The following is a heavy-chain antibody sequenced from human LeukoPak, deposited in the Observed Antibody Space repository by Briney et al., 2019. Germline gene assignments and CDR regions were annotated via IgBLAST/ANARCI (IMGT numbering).Heavy chain of an antibody. J-gene: IGHJ4*02. D-gene: IGHD5-12*01. V-gene: IGHV4-61*02. CDR3: ARIYSGYDKIDY. Sequence: SETLSLTCTVSGGSISSRSYYWTWIRQPAGKGLEWIGRIYTTGSTNYNPSLKSRVTISVDTSKNQFSLKLSSVTAADTAVYYCARIYSGYDKIDYWGQGTLVTVSS. CDR2: IYTTGST. CDR1: GGSISSRSYY.